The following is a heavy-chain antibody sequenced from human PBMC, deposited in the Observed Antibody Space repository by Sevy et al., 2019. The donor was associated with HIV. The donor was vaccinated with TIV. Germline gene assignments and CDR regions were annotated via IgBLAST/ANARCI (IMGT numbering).Heavy chain of an antibody. CDR2: IKQDGSEK. CDR3: ARDLGNYSSSWYWDYYYYYGMDV. Sequence: GGSLRLSCAASGFTFSSYWMSWVRQAPGKGLEWVANIKQDGSEKYYVDSVKGRFTISRDNAKNSLYLQRNSLRAEDTAVYYCARDLGNYSSSWYWDYYYYYGMDVWGQGTTVTVSS. V-gene: IGHV3-7*01. CDR1: GFTFSSYW. J-gene: IGHJ6*02. D-gene: IGHD6-13*01.